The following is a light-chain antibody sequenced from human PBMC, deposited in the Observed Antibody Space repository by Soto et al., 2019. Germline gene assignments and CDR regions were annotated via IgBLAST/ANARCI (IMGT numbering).Light chain of an antibody. CDR2: GVN. V-gene: IGLV2-14*01. Sequence: QAVVTQPASVSGSPGQSITISCTGTTSDVGGFNYVSWYQQHPGKAPKLMIYGVNNRPSGVSNRFSGSKSGNTASLTISGLQAEDEADYYCSSYTSSSTGGYVFGSGTKLTVL. CDR1: TSDVGGFNY. CDR3: SSYTSSSTGGYV. J-gene: IGLJ1*01.